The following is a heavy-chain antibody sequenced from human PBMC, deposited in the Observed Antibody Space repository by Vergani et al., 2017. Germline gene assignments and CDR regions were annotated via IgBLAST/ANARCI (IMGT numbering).Heavy chain of an antibody. CDR1: GFTFSSYG. CDR3: AKGQISPREPLDY. D-gene: IGHD1-26*01. V-gene: IGHV3-30*02. J-gene: IGHJ4*02. CDR2: IRYDGSNK. Sequence: VQLLESGGGLVQPGGSLRLSCAASGFTFSSYGMHWVRQAPGKGLEWVAFIRYDGSNKYYADSVKGRFTISRDNSKNTLYLQMNSLRAEDTAVYYCAKGQISPREPLDYWGQGTLVTVSS.